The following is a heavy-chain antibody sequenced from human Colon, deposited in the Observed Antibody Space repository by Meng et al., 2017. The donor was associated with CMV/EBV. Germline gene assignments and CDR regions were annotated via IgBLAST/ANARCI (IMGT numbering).Heavy chain of an antibody. D-gene: IGHD3-10*01. CDR2: IIPLVDMA. J-gene: IGHJ5*02. CDR1: GGAFSNFA. Sequence: NASGGAFSNFAIDWVRQAPGQGLEWMGGIIPLVDMANYAQNFQGRVTITADKPTSTAYMELSSLRSEDTAVYYCARRGDYYGSNWFDPWGQGTLVTVSS. V-gene: IGHV1-69*10. CDR3: ARRGDYYGSNWFDP.